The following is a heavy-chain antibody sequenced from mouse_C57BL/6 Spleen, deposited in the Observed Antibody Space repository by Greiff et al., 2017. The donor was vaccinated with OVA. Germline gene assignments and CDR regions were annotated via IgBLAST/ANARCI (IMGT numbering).Heavy chain of an antibody. CDR3: ARKIPYGSNAMDY. CDR2: IWSGGST. V-gene: IGHV2-2*01. D-gene: IGHD1-1*01. J-gene: IGHJ4*01. CDR1: GFSLTSYG. Sequence: QVQLKESGPGLVQPSQSLSITCTVSGFSLTSYGVHWVRQSPGKGLEWLGVIWSGGSTDYNAAFISRLTISKDNSKSQVFFKMNSLQDDDTAIYYCARKIPYGSNAMDYWGQGTSVTVSS.